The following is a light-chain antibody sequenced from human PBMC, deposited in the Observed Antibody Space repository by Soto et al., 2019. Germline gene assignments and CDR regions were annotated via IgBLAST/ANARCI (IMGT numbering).Light chain of an antibody. CDR2: STS. V-gene: IGLV7-43*01. J-gene: IGLJ3*02. CDR1: TGAVTSGHY. CDR3: RLYYGGAQLGV. Sequence: QAVVTQEPSLTVSPGGTVTLTCASSTGAVTSGHYPNWLQQKPGPAPRALLYSTSNQHSWTPARFSGSLIGGKAALTLSGVLPEDEAEYYCRLYYGGAQLGVFGGGTKVTVL.